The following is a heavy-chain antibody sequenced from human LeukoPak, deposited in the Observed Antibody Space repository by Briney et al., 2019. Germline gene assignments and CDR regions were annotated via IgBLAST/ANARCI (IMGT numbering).Heavy chain of an antibody. J-gene: IGHJ4*02. Sequence: GGSLRLSCRASGFTLDLYAMHWVRQAPGKGLEWVAVMSYEGDNVYYSDSVKGRFTISRDTSKNTLYLQMSSLRTEDTAVYYCAKDQGYYDILAGYPAISYWGQGTLVTVSS. CDR1: GFTLDLYA. CDR2: MSYEGDNV. CDR3: AKDQGYYDILAGYPAISY. D-gene: IGHD3-9*01. V-gene: IGHV3-30-3*01.